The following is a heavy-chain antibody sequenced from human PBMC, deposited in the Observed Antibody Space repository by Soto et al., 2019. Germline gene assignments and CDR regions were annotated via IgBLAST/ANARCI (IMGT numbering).Heavy chain of an antibody. Sequence: QVQLVQSGAEVKKPASSVKVSCKASGGTFNNYPITWVRQAPGEGLEWMGGSIPIFGTANYAQNFQGRVTMRVDESMSTAYIELSRLVAEDTAVYYCARGRGCSGDDYYYCFDFDVWGQGTTVTVSS. V-gene: IGHV1-69*01. J-gene: IGHJ6*02. CDR2: SIPIFGTA. CDR3: ARGRGCSGDDYYYCFDFDV. D-gene: IGHD2-21*02. CDR1: GGTFNNYP.